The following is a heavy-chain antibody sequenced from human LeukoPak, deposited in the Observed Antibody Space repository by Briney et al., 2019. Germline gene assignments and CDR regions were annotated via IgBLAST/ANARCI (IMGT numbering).Heavy chain of an antibody. V-gene: IGHV3-30*18. J-gene: IGHJ4*02. Sequence: GGSLRLSFAASGFTFSSYGMHWVRQAPGKGLEWVAVISYDGSNKYYADSVKGRFTISRDNSKNTLYLQMNSLRAEDTAVYYCAKSPGKARSSIDYWGQGTLVTVSS. CDR1: GFTFSSYG. CDR3: AKSPGKARSSIDY. CDR2: ISYDGSNK. D-gene: IGHD6-6*01.